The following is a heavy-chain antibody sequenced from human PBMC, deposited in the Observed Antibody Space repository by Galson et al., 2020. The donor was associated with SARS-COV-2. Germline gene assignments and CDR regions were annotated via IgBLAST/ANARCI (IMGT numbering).Heavy chain of an antibody. Sequence: SETLSLTCTVSGYSISSGYFWGWIRQPPGKGLEWMGSIYHSGSTYYNPSLKSRVTISVDTSKNQFSLKLSSVTAADTAVYYCATYSVVVVAPAPLRADYWGREPWSPSPQ. J-gene: IGHJ4*02. CDR1: GYSISSGYF. D-gene: IGHD2-15*01. CDR3: ATYSVVVVAPAPLRADY. V-gene: IGHV4-38-2*02. CDR2: IYHSGST.